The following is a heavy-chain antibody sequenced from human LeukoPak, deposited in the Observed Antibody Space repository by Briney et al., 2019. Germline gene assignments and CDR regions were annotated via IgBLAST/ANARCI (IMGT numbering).Heavy chain of an antibody. Sequence: SQTLSLTCAISGDSVSSKSAAWNWIRQSPSRGLEWLGRTYYRSKWYNEYAVSVKSRITINPDTSKNQFSLHLNSVTPEDTAVYYRARDLSEYGWFGELYYWGQGTLVTVSS. J-gene: IGHJ4*02. CDR1: GDSVSSKSAA. CDR2: TYYRSKWYN. D-gene: IGHD3-10*01. V-gene: IGHV6-1*01. CDR3: ARDLSEYGWFGELYY.